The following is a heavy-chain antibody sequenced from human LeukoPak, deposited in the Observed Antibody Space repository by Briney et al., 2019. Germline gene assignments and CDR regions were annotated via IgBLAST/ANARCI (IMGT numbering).Heavy chain of an antibody. J-gene: IGHJ4*02. D-gene: IGHD3-3*01. CDR3: ARGGGDYDFWSGYYYFDY. CDR1: GYTFTSYD. V-gene: IGHV1-8*01. CDR2: MNPNSGNT. Sequence: EASVKVSCKASGYTFTSYDINWVRQATGQGLEWMGWMNPNSGNTGYAQKFQGRVTMTRNTSISIAYMELSSLRSEDTAVYYCARGGGDYDFWSGYYYFDYWGQGTLVTVSS.